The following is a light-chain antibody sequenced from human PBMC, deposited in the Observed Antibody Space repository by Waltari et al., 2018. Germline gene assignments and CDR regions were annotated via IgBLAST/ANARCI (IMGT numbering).Light chain of an antibody. V-gene: IGKV1-33*01. Sequence: DIQMPQSPSSLSASVGDRVTITCQASQGISNLLSWYQQKPGKAPKLLIYDASYLETGVPSRFSGSGSGTDFTFTISSLQPEDIATYYCQQYDNLPTFGQGTRLEIK. J-gene: IGKJ5*01. CDR2: DAS. CDR1: QGISNL. CDR3: QQYDNLPT.